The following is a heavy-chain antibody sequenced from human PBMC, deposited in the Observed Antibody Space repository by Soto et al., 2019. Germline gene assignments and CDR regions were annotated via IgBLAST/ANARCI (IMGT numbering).Heavy chain of an antibody. CDR2: IYYSGST. J-gene: IGHJ6*02. CDR1: GGSISSSSYY. Sequence: SETLSLTCTVSGGSISSSSYYWGWIRQPPGKGLEWIGYIYYSGSTNYNPSLKSRVTISVDTSKNQFSLKLSSVTAADTAVYYCARELRFSSYYYGMDVWGQGTTVTVSS. CDR3: ARELRFSSYYYGMDV. D-gene: IGHD3-3*01. V-gene: IGHV4-61*01.